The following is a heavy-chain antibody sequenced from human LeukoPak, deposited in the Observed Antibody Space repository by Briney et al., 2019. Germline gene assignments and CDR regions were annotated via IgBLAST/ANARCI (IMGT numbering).Heavy chain of an antibody. CDR2: IYTSGGT. J-gene: IGHJ5*02. CDR1: GGSISSYY. V-gene: IGHV4-4*07. D-gene: IGHD5-18*01. Sequence: SETLSLTCTVSGGSISSYYWSWIRQPAGKGLEWIGRIYTSGGTNYSPSLKSRVTISVDTSKNQFSLKLSSVTAADTAVYYCAREGVSGYSYGPEYNWFDPWGQGTLVTVSS. CDR3: AREGVSGYSYGPEYNWFDP.